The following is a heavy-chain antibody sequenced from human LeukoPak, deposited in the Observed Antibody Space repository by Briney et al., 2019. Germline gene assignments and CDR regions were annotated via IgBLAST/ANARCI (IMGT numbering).Heavy chain of an antibody. Sequence: GRSLRLSCAASGFTFSSYAMHWVSQAPGKGLEWVAVISYDGSNKYYADSVKGRFTISRDNSKNTLYLQMNSLRAEDTAVYYCARRYCSSTSCYLNFYYYYGTDVWGQGTTVTVSS. J-gene: IGHJ6*02. CDR3: ARRYCSSTSCYLNFYYYYGTDV. V-gene: IGHV3-30-3*01. CDR1: GFTFSSYA. CDR2: ISYDGSNK. D-gene: IGHD2-2*01.